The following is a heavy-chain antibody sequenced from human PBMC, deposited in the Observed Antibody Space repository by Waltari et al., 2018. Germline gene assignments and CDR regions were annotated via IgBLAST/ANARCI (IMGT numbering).Heavy chain of an antibody. Sequence: VQLQESGPGLVKPSETLSLTCTVSGGSISTYYLSWIRQPAGKGLEWIGRIYATGSTNYNPSLKSRVTMSVDTSKNQFSLKLSSVTAADTAVYYCARLPYNNIYFYYYMDVWGKGTTVTVSS. V-gene: IGHV4-4*07. CDR3: ARLPYNNIYFYYYMDV. D-gene: IGHD3-10*01. CDR1: GGSISTYY. J-gene: IGHJ6*03. CDR2: IYATGST.